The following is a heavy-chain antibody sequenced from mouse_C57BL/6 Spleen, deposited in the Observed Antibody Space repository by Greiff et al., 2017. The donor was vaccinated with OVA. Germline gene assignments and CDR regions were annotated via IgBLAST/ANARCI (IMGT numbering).Heavy chain of an antibody. CDR2: IRSKSNNYAT. V-gene: IGHV10-1*01. D-gene: IGHD4-1*02. J-gene: IGHJ3*01. CDR1: GFSFNTYA. Sequence: EVKVVESGGGLVQPKGSLKLSCAASGFSFNTYAMNWVRQAPGKGLEWVARIRSKSNNYATYYADSVKDRFTISRDDSESMLYLQMNNLKTEDTAMYYCVRQQLGQFAYWGQGTLVTVSA. CDR3: VRQQLGQFAY.